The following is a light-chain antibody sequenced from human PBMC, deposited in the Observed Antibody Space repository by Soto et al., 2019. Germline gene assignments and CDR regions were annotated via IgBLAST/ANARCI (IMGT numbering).Light chain of an antibody. Sequence: QSLLTQPPSVSGTPGQRVTISCSGSRSSIGSNTVNWYQHLPGSAPKLLIYSNNHRPSGVPDRFSASKAGASASLAISGLQSEDEGDYYCAAWDASLGGFYVFGSGTKVTVL. CDR2: SNN. V-gene: IGLV1-44*01. CDR1: RSSIGSNT. J-gene: IGLJ1*01. CDR3: AAWDASLGGFYV.